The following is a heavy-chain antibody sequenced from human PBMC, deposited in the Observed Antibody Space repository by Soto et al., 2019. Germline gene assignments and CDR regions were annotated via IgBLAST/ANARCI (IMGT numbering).Heavy chain of an antibody. Sequence: GGSLRLSCAASGFTFSSYWMHWVRQAPGKGLVWVSRINSDGSSTSYADSVKGRFTISRDNAKNTLYLQMNSLRAEDTAVYYCARAHPYYNGYDWGYFDYWGQGTLVTVSS. CDR1: GFTFSSYW. V-gene: IGHV3-74*01. CDR2: INSDGSST. CDR3: ARAHPYYNGYDWGYFDY. J-gene: IGHJ4*01. D-gene: IGHD5-12*01.